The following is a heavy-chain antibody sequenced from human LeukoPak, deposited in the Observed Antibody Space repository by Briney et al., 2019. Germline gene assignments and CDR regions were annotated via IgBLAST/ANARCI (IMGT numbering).Heavy chain of an antibody. V-gene: IGHV3-23*01. CDR2: ISGSGGST. D-gene: IGHD2-2*01. Sequence: PGGSLRLSCAASGFTFSSYAMSWVRQAPGKGLEWVSAISGSGGSTYYTDSVKGRFTISRDNSKNTLYLQMNSLRAEDTAVYYCAKDLDQLLSVLGRYGMDVWGQGTTVTVSS. J-gene: IGHJ6*02. CDR3: AKDLDQLLSVLGRYGMDV. CDR1: GFTFSSYA.